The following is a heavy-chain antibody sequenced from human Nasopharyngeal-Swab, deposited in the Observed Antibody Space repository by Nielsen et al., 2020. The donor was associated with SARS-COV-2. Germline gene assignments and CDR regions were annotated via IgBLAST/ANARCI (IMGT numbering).Heavy chain of an antibody. V-gene: IGHV3-11*05. Sequence: GGSLRLSCAASGFTFSDYYMSWIRQAPGKGLEWVSYISSSSSYTNYADSVKGRFTTSRDNAKNSLYLQMNSLRAEDTAVYYCARERGLRFLEWLSLWDGMDVWGQGTTVTVSS. J-gene: IGHJ6*02. CDR2: ISSSSSYT. CDR1: GFTFSDYY. D-gene: IGHD3-3*01. CDR3: ARERGLRFLEWLSLWDGMDV.